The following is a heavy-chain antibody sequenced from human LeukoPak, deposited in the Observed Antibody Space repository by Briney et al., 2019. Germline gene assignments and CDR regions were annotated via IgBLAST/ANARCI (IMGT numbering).Heavy chain of an antibody. Sequence: PGRSLRLSCAASGFTFDDYAMHWVRQAPGKGLVWVANIKQDGSEKYYVDSVKGRFTISRDNAKNSLYLQMNSLRAEDTAVYYCARVSITVISSYYYYYMDVWGKGTMVTVSS. CDR2: IKQDGSEK. CDR1: GFTFDDYA. CDR3: ARVSITVISSYYYYYMDV. D-gene: IGHD3-22*01. V-gene: IGHV3-7*01. J-gene: IGHJ6*03.